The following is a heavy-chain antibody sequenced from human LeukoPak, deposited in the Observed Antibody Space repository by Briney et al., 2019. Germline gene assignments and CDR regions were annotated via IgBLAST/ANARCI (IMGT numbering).Heavy chain of an antibody. CDR2: IYYSGST. D-gene: IGHD2-2*01. CDR3: ARGTPRRGYCSSTSCYRPWFDP. V-gene: IGHV4-59*12. Sequence: SETLSLTCTVSGGSISSYYWSWIRQPPGKGLEWIGYIYYSGSTNYNPSLKSRVTISVDTSKNQFSLKLSSVTAADTAVYYCARGTPRRGYCSSTSCYRPWFDPWGQGTLVTVSS. CDR1: GGSISSYY. J-gene: IGHJ5*02.